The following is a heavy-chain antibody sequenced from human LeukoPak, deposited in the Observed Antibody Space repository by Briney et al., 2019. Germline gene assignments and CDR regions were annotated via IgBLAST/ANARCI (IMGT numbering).Heavy chain of an antibody. D-gene: IGHD2-21*02. CDR1: GFTFDDYA. CDR3: AKECGDCYSGDAFDI. Sequence: PGRALRLSCAASGFTFDDYAMHWVRQAPGKGLDWVSGISWNSGSIGYADSVKGRFTISRDNAKNSLYLQMNSLRAEDTALYYCAKECGDCYSGDAFDIWGQGTMVTVSS. J-gene: IGHJ3*02. CDR2: ISWNSGSI. V-gene: IGHV3-9*01.